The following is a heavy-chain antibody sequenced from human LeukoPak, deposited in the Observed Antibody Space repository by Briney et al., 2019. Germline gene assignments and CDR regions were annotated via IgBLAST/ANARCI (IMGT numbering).Heavy chain of an antibody. D-gene: IGHD1-26*01. CDR3: ARRPVGDMYYFDY. CDR2: IYYSGST. J-gene: IGHJ4*02. CDR1: GGSSGSYY. Sequence: SETLSLTCTVSGGSSGSYYWSWIRQPPGKGLEWIGYIYYSGSTNYNPSLKSRVTISVDTSKNQFSLKLSSVTAADTAVYYCARRPVGDMYYFDYWGQGTLVTVSS. V-gene: IGHV4-59*08.